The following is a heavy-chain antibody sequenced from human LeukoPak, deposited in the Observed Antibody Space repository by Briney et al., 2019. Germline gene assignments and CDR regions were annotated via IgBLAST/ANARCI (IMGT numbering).Heavy chain of an antibody. CDR2: IIPIFGTA. Sequence: GAPVKVSCKASGGTFSSYAISWVRQAPGQGLEWMGGIIPIFGTANYAQKFQGRVTITADESTSTAYMELSSLRSEDTAVYYCARVSLGSYYYYYGMDVWGQGTTVTVSS. CDR3: ARVSLGSYYYYYGMDV. V-gene: IGHV1-69*13. J-gene: IGHJ6*02. D-gene: IGHD2-15*01. CDR1: GGTFSSYA.